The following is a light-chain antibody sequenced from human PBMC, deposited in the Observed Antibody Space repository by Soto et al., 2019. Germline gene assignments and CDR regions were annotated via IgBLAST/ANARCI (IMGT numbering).Light chain of an antibody. Sequence: DIQMTQSPSSLSASVGDRVTITCRASQSISNALNWYQQKPGKAPKVLICAASNLQSGVPSRFSGSGSGTDFTFTISSLQAEDFATYSCQQSYSTPLTFGGGTKVEIK. CDR2: AAS. CDR1: QSISNA. J-gene: IGKJ4*01. V-gene: IGKV1-39*01. CDR3: QQSYSTPLT.